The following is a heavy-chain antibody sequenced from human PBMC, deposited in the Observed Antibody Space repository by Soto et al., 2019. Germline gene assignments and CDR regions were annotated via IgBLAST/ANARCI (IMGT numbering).Heavy chain of an antibody. V-gene: IGHV4-39*01. Sequence: NPSETRSLTCIVSGGSISTSNYYWAWILHPPGKALEWIGSIHFSESTYYNPSLWSRVTISVDTSQNQISLSLGSVTAADTAVYYWARARGSRNRNAFNIWGHGTMVTVSS. J-gene: IGHJ3*02. CDR2: IHFSEST. D-gene: IGHD3-10*01. CDR1: GGSISTSNYY. CDR3: ARARGSRNRNAFNI.